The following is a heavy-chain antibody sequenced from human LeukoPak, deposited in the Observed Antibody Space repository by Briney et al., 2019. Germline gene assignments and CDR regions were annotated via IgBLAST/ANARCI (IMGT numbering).Heavy chain of an antibody. V-gene: IGHV3-48*02. CDR1: GFTVSSYN. CDR2: ISSSGYTM. CDR3: ARGCASCGHYNYYFMDV. D-gene: IGHD2-2*01. Sequence: GGSLRLSCAASGFTVSSYNMNWVRQTPGKGREWVSYISSSGYTMHHADSVKGRFTVSRESAKNSLYLQMNSLRDEDAAVYFCARGCASCGHYNYYFMDVWGKGTTVTVSS. J-gene: IGHJ6*03.